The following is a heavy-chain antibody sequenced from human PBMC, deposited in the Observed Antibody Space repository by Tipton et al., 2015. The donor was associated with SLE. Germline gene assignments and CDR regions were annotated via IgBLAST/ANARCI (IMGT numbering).Heavy chain of an antibody. V-gene: IGHV4-4*02. CDR3: ASRASSSWYLDYYYMDV. D-gene: IGHD6-13*01. Sequence: TLSLTCAVSGGSISSSNWWSWVRQPPGKGLEWIGEIHHSGSANYNPSLKSRVTISVDTSKNQFSLQLNSVTPEDTAVYYCASRASSSWYLDYYYMDVWGKGTTVTVSS. CDR2: IHHSGSA. J-gene: IGHJ6*03. CDR1: GGSISSSNW.